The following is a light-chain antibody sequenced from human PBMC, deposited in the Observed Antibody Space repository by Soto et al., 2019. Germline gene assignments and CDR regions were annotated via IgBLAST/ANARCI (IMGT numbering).Light chain of an antibody. V-gene: IGKV3-15*01. J-gene: IGKJ3*01. CDR2: DAS. CDR3: HQYHKWPSFT. Sequence: EIVRTQSPGTRSVSPGERATLLCRASQSVSTNLAWYQQKPGQAPSLLIYDASTRATGIPARFSGSGSGTECTLTIISLQSEDYAVYYCHQYHKWPSFTFGPGHQVDIK. CDR1: QSVSTN.